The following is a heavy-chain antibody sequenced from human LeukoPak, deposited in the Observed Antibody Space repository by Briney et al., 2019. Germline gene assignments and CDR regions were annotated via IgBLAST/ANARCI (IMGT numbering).Heavy chain of an antibody. CDR3: ARYLGGYSFDY. D-gene: IGHD3-22*01. V-gene: IGHV1-18*01. CDR2: ISAYNGNT. Sequence: ASVKVSCKASGYTFTNYGINWVRQAPGQGLEWLGWISAYNGNTNYAQKLQGRVTMTTDTSTSTAYMELRSLRSDDTAVYYCARYLGGYSFDYWGQGTLVIVSS. J-gene: IGHJ4*02. CDR1: GYTFTNYG.